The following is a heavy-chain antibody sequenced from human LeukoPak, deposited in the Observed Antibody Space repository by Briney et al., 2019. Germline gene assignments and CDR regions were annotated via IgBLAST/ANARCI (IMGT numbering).Heavy chain of an antibody. J-gene: IGHJ4*02. V-gene: IGHV3-53*01. Sequence: GGSLRLSCAASGFTVSSNYMSWVRPAPGKGLEWVSVIYSGGSTYYADSVKGRFTISRDNSKNTLYLQMNSLRAEDTAVYYCARSTGYSSGWYYWGQGTLVTVSS. D-gene: IGHD6-19*01. CDR1: GFTVSSNY. CDR3: ARSTGYSSGWYY. CDR2: IYSGGST.